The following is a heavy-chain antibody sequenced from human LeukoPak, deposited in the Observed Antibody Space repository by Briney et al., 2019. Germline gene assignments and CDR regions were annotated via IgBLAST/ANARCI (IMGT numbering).Heavy chain of an antibody. J-gene: IGHJ5*02. Sequence: PSETLSLTCAVSGYSISSGYYWGWIRQPPGKGLEWIGSIYHSGSTYYNPSLKSRVSMSVDRSKNQFSLNLSSVTAADTAVYYCARDSGIAEAANWFDPWGQGTLVTVSS. CDR1: GYSISSGYY. CDR2: IYHSGST. V-gene: IGHV4-38-2*02. CDR3: ARDSGIAEAANWFDP. D-gene: IGHD6-13*01.